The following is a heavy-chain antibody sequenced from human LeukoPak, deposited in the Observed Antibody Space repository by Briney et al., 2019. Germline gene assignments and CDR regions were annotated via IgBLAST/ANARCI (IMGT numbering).Heavy chain of an antibody. V-gene: IGHV5-51*01. D-gene: IGHD3-16*01. CDR1: GYSFTNDW. Sequence: GESLKISCKSSGYSFTNDWIGWVRQMPGKGLEWMGIIYPGDSDTRYSPSFQGQVTISADKSISTAYLQWSSLKASDTAMYYCAIFDFLFGEIDNWFDPWGQGTQVTVSP. CDR2: IYPGDSDT. CDR3: AIFDFLFGEIDNWFDP. J-gene: IGHJ5*02.